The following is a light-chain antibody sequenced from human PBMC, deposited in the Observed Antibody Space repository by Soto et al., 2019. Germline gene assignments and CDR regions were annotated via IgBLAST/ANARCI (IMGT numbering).Light chain of an antibody. CDR1: SSDVGGYNY. Sequence: LTQPPSASGSPGQSVTISCTGSSSDVGGYNYVSWYQQHPGKAPKLMIYEVSKRPSGVPDRFSGSKSGNTASLTVSGLQAEDEADYYCNSYAGRNNVFGTGTKVTV. J-gene: IGLJ1*01. CDR3: NSYAGRNNV. CDR2: EVS. V-gene: IGLV2-8*01.